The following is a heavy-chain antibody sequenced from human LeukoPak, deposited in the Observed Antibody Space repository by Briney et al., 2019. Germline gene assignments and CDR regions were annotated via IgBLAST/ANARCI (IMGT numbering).Heavy chain of an antibody. V-gene: IGHV1-69*05. CDR1: GGTFSSYA. D-gene: IGHD6-6*01. CDR3: VRGSPPYGSSVYYYYYMDV. J-gene: IGHJ6*03. Sequence: GASVKVSCKASGGTFSSYAISWVRQAPGQGLEWMGGIIPIFGTANYAQKFQGRVTITTDESTSTAYMELSSLRSEDTAVYYCVRGSPPYGSSVYYYYYMDVWGKGTTVTVSS. CDR2: IIPIFGTA.